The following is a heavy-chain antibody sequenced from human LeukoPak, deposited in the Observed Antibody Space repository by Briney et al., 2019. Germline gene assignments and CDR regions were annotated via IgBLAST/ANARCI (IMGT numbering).Heavy chain of an antibody. CDR1: GGSISSSSYY. CDR2: IYYSGST. D-gene: IGHD2-15*01. Sequence: SQTLSLTCTVSGGSISSSSYYWGWIRQPPGKGLEWIGSIYYSGSTYYNPSLKSRVTISVDTSKNQFSLKLSSVTAADTAVYYCARQLRIPNWFDPWGQGTLVTVSS. V-gene: IGHV4-39*01. J-gene: IGHJ5*02. CDR3: ARQLRIPNWFDP.